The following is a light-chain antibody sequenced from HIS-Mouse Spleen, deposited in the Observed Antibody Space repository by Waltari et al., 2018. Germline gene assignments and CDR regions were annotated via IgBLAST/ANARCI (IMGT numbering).Light chain of an antibody. CDR2: EDS. CDR3: YSTDSSGNHRV. V-gene: IGLV3-10*01. Sequence: SYELTQPPSVSVSPGQTARITCSGDALPKKYAYWYQQKSGQAPVLVIYEDSKRPPGIPERCSGSSSGTMATLTISGAQVDDEADYYCYSTDSSGNHRVFGGGTKLTVL. CDR1: ALPKKY. J-gene: IGLJ2*01.